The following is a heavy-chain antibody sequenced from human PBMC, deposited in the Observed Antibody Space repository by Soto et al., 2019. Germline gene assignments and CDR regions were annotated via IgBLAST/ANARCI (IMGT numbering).Heavy chain of an antibody. D-gene: IGHD2-21*02. CDR3: AKDCGGDCRHFDA. J-gene: IGHJ4*02. V-gene: IGHV1-46*01. Sequence: QVQLVQSGAEVKKPGSSVKLSCKASGYKFIAYYIYWVRQAPGQGPEWMGMINPSSGATNYAQKFQGRVTVTRDTSTSTAYLELSSLRSEDAAVYYCAKDCGGDCRHFDAWGQGTLVTVSS. CDR2: INPSSGAT. CDR1: GYKFIAYY.